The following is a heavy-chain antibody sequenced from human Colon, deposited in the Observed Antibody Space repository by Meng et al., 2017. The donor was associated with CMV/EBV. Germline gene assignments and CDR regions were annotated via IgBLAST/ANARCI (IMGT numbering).Heavy chain of an antibody. CDR3: TRGRSGNYGYFDY. CDR2: ISTDGSTT. CDR1: GFTFSSDW. D-gene: IGHD1-26*01. V-gene: IGHV3-74*01. Sequence: GGSLRLSCAASGFTFSSDWMHWVRQAPGKGLVWVSRISTDGSTTNYADSVRGRFTVSRDNAKNILYLQMNSLRAEDTALYYCTRGRSGNYGYFDYWGQGTLVTVSS. J-gene: IGHJ4*02.